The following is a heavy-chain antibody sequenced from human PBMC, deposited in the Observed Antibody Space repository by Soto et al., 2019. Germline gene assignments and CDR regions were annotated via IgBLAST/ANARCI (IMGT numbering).Heavy chain of an antibody. D-gene: IGHD3-22*01. CDR3: ATPQDYDGCLDS. CDR1: GLTFSNHW. V-gene: IGHV3-7*02. CDR2: IKRDGSEK. J-gene: IGHJ4*02. Sequence: CTVSGLTFSNHWMTWVRQAPGKGLEWVANIKRDGSEKSYVDSVKGRFSVSRDNTKNSLYLQMNNLRAKDTAVYYCATPQDYDGCLDSWGQGTLVTVS.